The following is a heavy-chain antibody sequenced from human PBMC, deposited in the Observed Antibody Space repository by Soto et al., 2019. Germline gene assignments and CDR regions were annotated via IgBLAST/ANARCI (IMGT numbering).Heavy chain of an antibody. Sequence: SLRLSCAASGFTFDDYAMHWVRQAPGKGLEWVSGISWNSGSIGYADSVKGRFTISRDNAKNSLYLQMNSLRAEDTAVYYCARVRSAYGMDVWGQGTTVTVSS. CDR3: ARVRSAYGMDV. CDR2: ISWNSGSI. CDR1: GFTFDDYA. D-gene: IGHD3-10*01. J-gene: IGHJ6*02. V-gene: IGHV3-9*01.